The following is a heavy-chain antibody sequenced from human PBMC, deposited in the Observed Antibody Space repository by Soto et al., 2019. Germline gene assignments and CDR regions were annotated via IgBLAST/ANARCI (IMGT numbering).Heavy chain of an antibody. Sequence: SETLSLTCTVSGGSISSGGYSWSWIRQHPGRGLEWIGYIYHGGTTYYNPSLESRVTISIDTSENHFSLRLNSVTVADTAVYYCARAALYNRGHCWFDPWGQGTLVTVS. V-gene: IGHV4-31*03. D-gene: IGHD1-1*01. CDR3: ARAALYNRGHCWFDP. CDR1: GGSISSGGYS. J-gene: IGHJ5*02. CDR2: IYHGGTT.